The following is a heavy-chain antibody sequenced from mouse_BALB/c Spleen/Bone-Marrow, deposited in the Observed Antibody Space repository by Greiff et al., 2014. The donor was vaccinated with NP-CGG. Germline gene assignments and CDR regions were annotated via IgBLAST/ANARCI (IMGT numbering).Heavy chain of an antibody. CDR1: GYTFSTYW. CDR3: ARDVDY. V-gene: IGHV1-7*01. J-gene: IGHJ2*01. CDR2: INPTTDYT. Sequence: VKLMESGAELAKPGASVKMSCKASGYTFSTYWMHWVKQRPGQGLEWIGYINPTTDYTEYNQKFKDKATLTADRSSNTAYMQLSSLTSEDSAVYYCARDVDYWGRGTTLTVSS.